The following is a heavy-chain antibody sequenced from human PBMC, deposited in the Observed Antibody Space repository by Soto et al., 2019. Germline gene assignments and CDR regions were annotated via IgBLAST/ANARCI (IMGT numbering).Heavy chain of an antibody. V-gene: IGHV3-9*01. Sequence: PGGSLRLSCAASGFTFDDYAMYWVRQVLGKGLEWVSSISWNSGNIGYADSVKGRFTTSRDNAENSLYLQMNSLRPEDTALYYCVRSKGGYSYGTPFDYWGPGTLVTVSS. D-gene: IGHD5-18*01. CDR1: GFTFDDYA. CDR3: VRSKGGYSYGTPFDY. J-gene: IGHJ4*02. CDR2: ISWNSGNI.